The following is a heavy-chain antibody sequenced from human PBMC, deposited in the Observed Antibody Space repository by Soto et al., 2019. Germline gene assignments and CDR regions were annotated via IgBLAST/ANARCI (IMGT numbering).Heavy chain of an antibody. CDR1: GGSISSSSYY. CDR3: SVGSGGSYYVD. Sequence: PSETLSLTCTVSGGSISSSSYYWGWIRQPPGKGLEWIGSIYYSGSTYYNPSLKSRVTISVDTSKNQFSLKLSSVTAADTAMFYGSVGSGGSYYVDWGQGILVTVSS. V-gene: IGHV4-39*01. D-gene: IGHD1-26*01. J-gene: IGHJ4*02. CDR2: IYYSGST.